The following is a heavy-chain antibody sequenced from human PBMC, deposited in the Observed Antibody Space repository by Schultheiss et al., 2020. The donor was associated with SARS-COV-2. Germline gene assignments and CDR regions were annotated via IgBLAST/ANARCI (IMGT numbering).Heavy chain of an antibody. CDR1: GYTFTSYG. J-gene: IGHJ3*02. D-gene: IGHD7-27*01. V-gene: IGHV1-18*01. CDR3: ARVNWGPEGAFDI. Sequence: ASVKVSCKASGYTFTSYGISWVRQAPGQGLEWMGWISAYNGNTNYAQKFQGRVTITADKSTSTAYMELSSLRSDDTAVYYCARVNWGPEGAFDIWGQGTMVTVSS. CDR2: ISAYNGNT.